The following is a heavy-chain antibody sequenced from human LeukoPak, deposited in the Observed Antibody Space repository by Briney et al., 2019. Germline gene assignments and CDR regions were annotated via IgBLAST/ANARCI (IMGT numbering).Heavy chain of an antibody. CDR3: AKGRDDSSRGYYFDY. J-gene: IGHJ4*02. CDR2: ISGSGGST. D-gene: IGHD6-13*01. Sequence: PGGSVRLSCAASGFIFSSYAMSWVRQAPGKGLGWVSGISGSGGSTYYADSVKGRFTISRGNSKNTLYLQLNSLRAEDTAVYYCAKGRDDSSRGYYFDYWGQGTLVTVSS. CDR1: GFIFSSYA. V-gene: IGHV3-23*01.